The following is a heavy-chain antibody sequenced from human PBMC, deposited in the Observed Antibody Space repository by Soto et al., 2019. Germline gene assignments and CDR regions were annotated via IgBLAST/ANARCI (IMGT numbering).Heavy chain of an antibody. J-gene: IGHJ6*02. CDR1: GGSFSSYY. D-gene: IGHD3-16*01. Sequence: SETLSLTCAVYGGSFSSYYWSWIRQPPGKGLEWIGEINHSGSTNYNPSLKSRVTISVDTSKNQFSLKLSSVTAADTAVYYCASGGYEYVWGRKNMGYYYYGMDVWGQGPTVTVYS. CDR3: ASGGYEYVWGRKNMGYYYYGMDV. CDR2: INHSGST. V-gene: IGHV4-34*01.